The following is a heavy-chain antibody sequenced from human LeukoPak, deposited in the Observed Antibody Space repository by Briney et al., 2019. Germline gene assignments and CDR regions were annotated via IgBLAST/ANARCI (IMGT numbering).Heavy chain of an antibody. Sequence: ASVKVSCKASGYTFTSYGISWVRQAPGQGLEWMGWISVYNGNTKYVQKFQGRVTMTTDTSTRTAYMELRSLRSDDTAVYYCARHTGSLYDFWSGYIDYWGPGTLVTVSS. CDR1: GYTFTSYG. J-gene: IGHJ4*02. CDR3: ARHTGSLYDFWSGYIDY. V-gene: IGHV1-18*01. CDR2: ISVYNGNT. D-gene: IGHD3-3*01.